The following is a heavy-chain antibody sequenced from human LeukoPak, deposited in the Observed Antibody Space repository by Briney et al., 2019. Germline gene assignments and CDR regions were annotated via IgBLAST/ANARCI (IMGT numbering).Heavy chain of an antibody. D-gene: IGHD3-10*01. V-gene: IGHV4-4*08. Sequence: PSETLSLTCAVSGGSISTYYWSWIRQPPGKVLEWIGYIHYSGSSNYNPSLKSRVTISVDTSKNQFSLKLSSVTAADTAVYYCARDSLLLIDYWGQGTLVTVSS. CDR2: IHYSGSS. CDR1: GGSISTYY. CDR3: ARDSLLLIDY. J-gene: IGHJ4*02.